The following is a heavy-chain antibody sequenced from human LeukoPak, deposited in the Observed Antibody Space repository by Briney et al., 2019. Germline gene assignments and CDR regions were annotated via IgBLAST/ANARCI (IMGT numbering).Heavy chain of an antibody. CDR1: GFTFSSYA. Sequence: GESLRLSCAASGFTFSSYAMSWVRQPPGKGLEWVSAISGSGGSTYYADSVKGRFTISRDNSKNTLYLQMNSLRAEDTAVYYCAKQWLDQYFQHWGQGTLVTVSS. D-gene: IGHD6-19*01. V-gene: IGHV3-23*01. CDR2: ISGSGGST. J-gene: IGHJ1*01. CDR3: AKQWLDQYFQH.